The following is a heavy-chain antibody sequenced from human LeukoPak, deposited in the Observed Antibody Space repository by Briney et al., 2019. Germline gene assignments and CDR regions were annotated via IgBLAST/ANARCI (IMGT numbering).Heavy chain of an antibody. Sequence: GGSLRLSCAASGFTMSHYGVSWVRQAPGKGLEWISGIRSAVETTHYADSVKGRFIISRDNSKNALSLQLNNLRPEDTALYYCANQFCTGPYCSLFDSRAQGTLVHVYS. V-gene: IGHV3-23*01. CDR2: IRSAVETT. CDR3: ANQFCTGPYCSLFDS. J-gene: IGHJ5*01. D-gene: IGHD2-8*02. CDR1: GFTMSHYG.